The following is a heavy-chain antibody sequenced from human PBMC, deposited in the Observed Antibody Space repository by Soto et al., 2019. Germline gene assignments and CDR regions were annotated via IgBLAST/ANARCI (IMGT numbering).Heavy chain of an antibody. Sequence: SETLSLTCSVSDGSMNSGGYYWSWIRHLPGKGLEWIGFIHYSGATLYSPSLKSRVTISVDTSKNQFSLKLNSVTAADTAVYYCARVGGSYSTGLDYWGQGTLVTVS. CDR3: ARVGGSYSTGLDY. D-gene: IGHD1-26*01. CDR1: DGSMNSGGYY. J-gene: IGHJ4*02. V-gene: IGHV4-61*08. CDR2: IHYSGAT.